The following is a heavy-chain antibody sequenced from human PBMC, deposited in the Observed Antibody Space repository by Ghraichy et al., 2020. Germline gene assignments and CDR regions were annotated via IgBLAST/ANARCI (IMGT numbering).Heavy chain of an antibody. CDR3: ARGVRGVSNYYFDY. J-gene: IGHJ4*02. CDR1: GFSLSARGVG. V-gene: IGHV2-5*02. D-gene: IGHD3-10*01. Sequence: SGPTLVKPTQTLTLTYTFSGFSLSARGVGVGWIRQPPGEALEWLALTYWDDDKRYSPSLKSRLTITKDTSKNQVVLTMTNIDPVDTATYYGARGVRGVSNYYFDYWGQGTLVTVSS. CDR2: TYWDDDK.